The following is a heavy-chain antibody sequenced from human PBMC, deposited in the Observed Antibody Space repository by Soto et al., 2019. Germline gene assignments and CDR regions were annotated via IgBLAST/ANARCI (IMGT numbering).Heavy chain of an antibody. V-gene: IGHV1-8*01. CDR1: GYTFTSYD. D-gene: IGHD2-2*01. J-gene: IGHJ6*02. CDR3: ARGLRGDIVLVPAAMRDYGMDV. CDR2: MNPNSGNT. Sequence: QVQLVQSGAEVKKPGASVKVSCKASGYTFTSYDINWVRQATGQGLEWMGWMNPNSGNTGYAQKFQGRVTMTRNTSISTAYVELSSLRSEDTAVYYCARGLRGDIVLVPAAMRDYGMDVWGQGTTVNVSS.